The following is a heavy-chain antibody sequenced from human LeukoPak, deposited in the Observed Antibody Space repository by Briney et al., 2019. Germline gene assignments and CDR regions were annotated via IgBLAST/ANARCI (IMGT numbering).Heavy chain of an antibody. CDR3: ARDSLGIAAAGGYYYGMDV. Sequence: GGCLTLSSAASELTFSSYEMNWVRQAPEKGLEWVSYISSSGSTIYYADSVKGRFTISRDNAKNSLYLQMNSLRAEDTAVYYCARDSLGIAAAGGYYYGMDVWGQGTTVTVSS. V-gene: IGHV3-48*03. D-gene: IGHD6-13*01. J-gene: IGHJ6*02. CDR1: ELTFSSYE. CDR2: ISSSGSTI.